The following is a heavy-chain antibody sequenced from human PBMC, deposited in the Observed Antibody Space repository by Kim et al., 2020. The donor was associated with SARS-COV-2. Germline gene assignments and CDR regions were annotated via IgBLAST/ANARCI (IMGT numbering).Heavy chain of an antibody. CDR2: INPNSGGT. V-gene: IGHV1-2*04. CDR1: GYTFTGYY. D-gene: IGHD3-9*01. CDR3: ARSFLTGPEVYYYYGMDV. Sequence: ASVKVSCKASGYTFTGYYMHWVRQAPGQGLEWMGWINPNSGGTNYAQKFQGWVTMTRDTSISTAYMELSRLRSDDTAVYYCARSFLTGPEVYYYYGMDVWGQGTTVTVSS. J-gene: IGHJ6*02.